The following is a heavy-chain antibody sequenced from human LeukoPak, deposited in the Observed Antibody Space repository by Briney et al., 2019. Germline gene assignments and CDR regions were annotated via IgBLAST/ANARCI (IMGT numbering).Heavy chain of an antibody. V-gene: IGHV4-59*01. CDR1: GGSISNYY. Sequence: SETLSLTCTVSGGSISNYYWNWIRQPPGKGLEWIGYIYYSGSTNYNPSLKSRVTISVDTSKNQFSLKLSSVTAADTALYYCARDVAYGSGGFGAFDIWGQGTMVTVSS. J-gene: IGHJ3*02. CDR2: IYYSGST. CDR3: ARDVAYGSGGFGAFDI. D-gene: IGHD3-10*01.